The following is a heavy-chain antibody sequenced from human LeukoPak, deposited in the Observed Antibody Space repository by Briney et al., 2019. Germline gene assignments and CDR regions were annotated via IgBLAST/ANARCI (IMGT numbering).Heavy chain of an antibody. J-gene: IGHJ3*02. D-gene: IGHD2-2*01. CDR2: IYYIGTT. V-gene: IGHV4-30-4*01. CDR1: GGSIGSGDYY. Sequence: SQTLSLTGTVSGGSIGSGDYYGSWIRQPPGKGLGGMGYIYYIGTTYYNPSLKSRVTISVDTSKNQFSLKLSSVTAADTAVYYCARDQQIVVVPAASTRDAFDIWGQGTMVTVSS. CDR3: ARDQQIVVVPAASTRDAFDI.